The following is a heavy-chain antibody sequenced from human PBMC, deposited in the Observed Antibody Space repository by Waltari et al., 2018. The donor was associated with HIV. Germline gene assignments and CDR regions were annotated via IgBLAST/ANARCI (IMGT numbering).Heavy chain of an antibody. J-gene: IGHJ1*01. Sequence: QVQLVQSGAEVTQPGSSVKDSCTASGGTFRHTAFSWVRQAPGQAPEWMGGITPLYGIANYAQVFQGRVTITADESTTTLFMELSSLRSDDTAVYYCARDAIPKGVFFQHWGQGTLLVVSS. CDR2: ITPLYGIA. V-gene: IGHV1-69*01. CDR3: ARDAIPKGVFFQH. D-gene: IGHD2-2*02. CDR1: GGTFRHTA.